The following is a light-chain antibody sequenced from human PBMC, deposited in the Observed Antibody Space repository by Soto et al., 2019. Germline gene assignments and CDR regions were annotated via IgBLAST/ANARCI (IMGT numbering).Light chain of an antibody. V-gene: IGLV2-14*01. J-gene: IGLJ2*01. CDR2: AVS. Sequence: QSALTQPASVSGSPGQSITISCTGTSSDVGGYNYVSWYQQHPGKAPKLMIYAVSNWPSGVSNRFSGSKSGNTASLTISGLQAEDEADYYCSSYTSSSTHVVFGGGTKLTVL. CDR1: SSDVGGYNY. CDR3: SSYTSSSTHVV.